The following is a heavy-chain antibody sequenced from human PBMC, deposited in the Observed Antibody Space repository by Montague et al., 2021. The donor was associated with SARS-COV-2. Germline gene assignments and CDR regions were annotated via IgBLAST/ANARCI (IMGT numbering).Heavy chain of an antibody. CDR1: GFPLSTSGVG. Sequence: PALVKPTQTLTLTCTFSGFPLSTSGVGVGWIRQPPGKALEWLALIYWDDDKRYSQSLKSRLTITKDTSKNQVVLTMTNMDPVDTATYYCAHRRGLLLSDAFDIWGQGTMVTVSS. CDR2: IYWDDDK. V-gene: IGHV2-5*02. CDR3: AHRRGLLLSDAFDI. D-gene: IGHD1-26*01. J-gene: IGHJ3*02.